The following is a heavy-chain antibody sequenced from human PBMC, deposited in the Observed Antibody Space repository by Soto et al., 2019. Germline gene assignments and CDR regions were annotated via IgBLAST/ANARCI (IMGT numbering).Heavy chain of an antibody. CDR1: GGTFSSYA. V-gene: IGHV1-69*01. CDR3: ARSQGGSSSLDIYYYYYYGMDV. CDR2: IIPIFGTA. J-gene: IGHJ6*02. D-gene: IGHD2-15*01. Sequence: QVQLVQSGAEVKKPGSSVKVSCKAPGGTFSSYAISWVRQAPGQGLEWMGGIIPIFGTAQYAQKFQGRVTITEDEAPSAGYMELSSLRSEDTAVYYCARSQGGSSSLDIYYYYYYGMDVWGQGTTVTVSS.